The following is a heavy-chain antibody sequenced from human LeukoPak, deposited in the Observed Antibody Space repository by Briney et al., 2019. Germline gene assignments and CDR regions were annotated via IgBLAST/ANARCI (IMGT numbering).Heavy chain of an antibody. D-gene: IGHD1-26*01. J-gene: IGHJ4*02. CDR2: IYYSGST. CDR3: AGYSGSSRSFDY. V-gene: IGHV4-59*01. Sequence: SETLSLTCTVSGGSISSYYWSWIRQPPGKGLEWIGYIYYSGSTNYNPSLKSRVTISVDTSKNQFSLTLSSVTAADTAVYYCAGYSGSSRSFDYWGQGTLVTVSS. CDR1: GGSISSYY.